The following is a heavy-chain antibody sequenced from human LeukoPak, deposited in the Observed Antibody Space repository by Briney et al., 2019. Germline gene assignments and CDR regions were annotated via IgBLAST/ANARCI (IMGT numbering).Heavy chain of an antibody. CDR3: ARGTKTYYDFWSGYYIFDY. CDR1: GGTFSSYA. V-gene: IGHV1-69*05. J-gene: IGHJ4*02. Sequence: SVKVSCKASGGTFSSYAISWVRQAPGQGLEWMGGIIPIFGTANYAQKFQGRVTITTDESTSTAYMELSSLRSEDTAVYYCARGTKTYYDFWSGYYIFDYWGQGTLVTVSS. D-gene: IGHD3-3*01. CDR2: IIPIFGTA.